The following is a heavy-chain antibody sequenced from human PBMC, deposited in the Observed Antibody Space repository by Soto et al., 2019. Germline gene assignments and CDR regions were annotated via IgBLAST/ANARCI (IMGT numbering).Heavy chain of an antibody. CDR2: IWYDGSNK. CDR3: ARSIN. V-gene: IGHV3-33*01. J-gene: IGHJ4*02. CDR1: GFPFSSYG. Sequence: GGSLRLSCAASGFPFSSYGMHWVRQAPGKGLDWVSVIWYDGSNKDYAESVKGRFTISRDNSTNTLYLQMKSLRADDTAVYYCARSINWGQGTLVTVSS.